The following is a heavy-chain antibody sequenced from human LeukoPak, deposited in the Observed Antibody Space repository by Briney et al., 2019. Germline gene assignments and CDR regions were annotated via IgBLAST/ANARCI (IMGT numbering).Heavy chain of an antibody. V-gene: IGHV1-24*01. CDR1: GYTPNEVS. J-gene: IGHJ5*02. Sequence: ASVKVSCKVAGYTPNEVSMHWVRQAPGKGLEWMGGFDPEDGERIYAQKFQGRVTMTEDTSTDTAYMELSSLTSEDTAMYYCATENFGLGSPFDPWGQGTLVTVSS. D-gene: IGHD3-16*01. CDR2: FDPEDGER. CDR3: ATENFGLGSPFDP.